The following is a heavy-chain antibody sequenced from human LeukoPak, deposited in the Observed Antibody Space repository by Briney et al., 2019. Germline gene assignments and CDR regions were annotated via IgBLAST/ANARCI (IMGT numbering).Heavy chain of an antibody. CDR1: GDTVNTRSYY. D-gene: IGHD3-16*02. V-gene: IGHV4-39*01. Sequence: PSETLSLTCPVSGDTVNTRSYYWGWIRQPPGKGLEWIGSIYHSGSTYYEPSLRSRVTISIDTSRNQFSLNLTSVATADTALYFCARRDIVKGGFDYWGQGNLVTVSS. CDR2: IYHSGST. J-gene: IGHJ4*02. CDR3: ARRDIVKGGFDY.